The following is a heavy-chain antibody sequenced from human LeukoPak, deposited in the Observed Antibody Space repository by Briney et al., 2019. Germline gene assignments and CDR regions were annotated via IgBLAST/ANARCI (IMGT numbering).Heavy chain of an antibody. Sequence: GGSLRLSCAASGFTFSSYAMSWIRQAPGKGLEWVSYISDRGSNTNYADSVKGRFTISRDNAKNSLYLQMNSLRAEDTAVYHCARSHSGYSLDYWGQGTLVTVSS. CDR2: ISDRGSNT. J-gene: IGHJ4*02. V-gene: IGHV3-11*03. D-gene: IGHD5-18*01. CDR3: ARSHSGYSLDY. CDR1: GFTFSSYA.